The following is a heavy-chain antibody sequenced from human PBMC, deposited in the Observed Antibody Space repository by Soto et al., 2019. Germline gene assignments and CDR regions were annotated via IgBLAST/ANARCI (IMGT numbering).Heavy chain of an antibody. Sequence: EVQLVESGGGLVKPGGSLRLSCAASGFTFNSYTMHWVRQAPGKGLEWVSSISSSSSYIYYADSVRGRFTISKDTAQSSLYMKMTSLRAEDTGVYYCTRDLSLANRITMVRGVDYYYYYGMDVCGQGTTVTVSS. CDR1: GFTFNSYT. V-gene: IGHV3-21*01. D-gene: IGHD3-10*01. J-gene: IGHJ6*02. CDR3: TRDLSLANRITMVRGVDYYYYYGMDV. CDR2: ISSSSSYI.